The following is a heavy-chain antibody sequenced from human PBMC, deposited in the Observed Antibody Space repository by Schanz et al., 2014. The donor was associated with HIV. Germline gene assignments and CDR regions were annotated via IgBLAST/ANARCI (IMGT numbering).Heavy chain of an antibody. V-gene: IGHV3-30*03. D-gene: IGHD6-13*01. CDR2: ISYDGSNK. CDR3: AREYYSRNWNWFDP. CDR1: GFTFSTYG. Sequence: QVQLVESGGGVVQPGRSLRLSCAASGFTFSTYGMHWVRQAPGKGLEWVAFISYDGSNKYYADSVKGRFTVSRDNSKNMLYLQMNSLRAEDTAVYYCAREYYSRNWNWFDPWGQGTLVTVSS. J-gene: IGHJ5*02.